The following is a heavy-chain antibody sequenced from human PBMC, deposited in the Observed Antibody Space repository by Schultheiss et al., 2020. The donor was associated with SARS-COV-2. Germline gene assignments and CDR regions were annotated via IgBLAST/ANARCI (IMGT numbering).Heavy chain of an antibody. V-gene: IGHV3-NL1*01. CDR3: AKDNWNYLGYYYYGMDV. Sequence: GGSLRLSCAASGFTFSSYWMHWVRQAPGKGLVWVSAISSGGGSTYYPDSVKGRFTISRDNSKNTVYLQMNSLRAEDTAVYYCAKDNWNYLGYYYYGMDVWGQGTTVTVSS. CDR1: GFTFSSYW. J-gene: IGHJ6*02. CDR2: ISSGGGST. D-gene: IGHD1-7*01.